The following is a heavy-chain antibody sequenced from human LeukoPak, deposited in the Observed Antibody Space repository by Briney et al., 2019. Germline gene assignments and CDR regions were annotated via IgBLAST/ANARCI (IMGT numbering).Heavy chain of an antibody. CDR2: ISAYNGNT. CDR1: GYTFTSYG. Sequence: ASVNVSCKASGYTFTSYGISWVRQAPGQGLEWMGWISAYNGNTNYAQKVQGGVTMTTDTSTSTAYMELRSLISDDTAVYYCARVERGYCSSTRCYGAGYNYYDGMDVWGQGTTVTVSS. CDR3: ARVERGYCSSTRCYGAGYNYYDGMDV. J-gene: IGHJ6*02. V-gene: IGHV1-18*01. D-gene: IGHD2-2*01.